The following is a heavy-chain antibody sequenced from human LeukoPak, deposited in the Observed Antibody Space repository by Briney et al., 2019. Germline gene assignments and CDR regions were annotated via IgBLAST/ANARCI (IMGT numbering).Heavy chain of an antibody. CDR1: GFTFSSYE. V-gene: IGHV3-66*01. D-gene: IGHD3-22*01. CDR2: IYSGGST. CDR3: ASGGYYDSSFDY. Sequence: GGSLRLSCAASGFTFSSYEMNWVRQAPGKGLEWVSVIYSGGSTYYADSVKGRFTISRDNSKNTLYLQMNSLRAEDTAVYYCASGGYYDSSFDYWGQGTLVTVSS. J-gene: IGHJ4*02.